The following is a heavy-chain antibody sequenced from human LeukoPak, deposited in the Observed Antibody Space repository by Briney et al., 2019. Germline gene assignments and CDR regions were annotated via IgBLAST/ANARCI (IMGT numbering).Heavy chain of an antibody. D-gene: IGHD6-25*01. CDR2: ISYDGSNK. J-gene: IGHJ3*02. CDR3: AKELLSSGDAFDI. CDR1: GFTFSSYG. V-gene: IGHV3-30*18. Sequence: GGSLRLSCAASGFTFSSYGMHWVRQAPGKGLDWVAVISYDGSNKYYADSVKGRFTISRDNSKNTLYLQMNSLRAEDTAVYYRAKELLSSGDAFDIWGQGTMVTVSS.